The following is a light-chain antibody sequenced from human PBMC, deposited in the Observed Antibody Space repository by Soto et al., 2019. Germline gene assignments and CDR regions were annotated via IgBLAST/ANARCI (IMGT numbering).Light chain of an antibody. V-gene: IGKV1-17*01. CDR2: AAS. Sequence: DIQMTQSPSSLSAYVGDRVTITCRASQGIREDLVWYQQNPGKAPKRLIYAASTLQSGVPSRFSGSGAGPEFTLTIASLQPEDFATYYCLQNNTYPRTFGQGTKVEIK. CDR1: QGIRED. J-gene: IGKJ1*01. CDR3: LQNNTYPRT.